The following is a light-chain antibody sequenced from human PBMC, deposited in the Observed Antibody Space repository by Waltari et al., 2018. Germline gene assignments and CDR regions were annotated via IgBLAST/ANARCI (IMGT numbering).Light chain of an antibody. CDR2: GAS. Sequence: EIVLTQSPGTLSLSPGERATLSCRASQSVSRSLAWYQQKPGQAPSLLIYGASSRATGVPDRFSGSGSGTDFSLTISRLEPEDFAVYYCQHYVRLPVTFGQGTKLEIK. CDR3: QHYVRLPVT. CDR1: QSVSRS. J-gene: IGKJ1*01. V-gene: IGKV3-20*01.